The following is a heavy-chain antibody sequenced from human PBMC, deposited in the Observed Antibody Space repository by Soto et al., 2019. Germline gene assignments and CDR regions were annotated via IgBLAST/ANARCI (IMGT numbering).Heavy chain of an antibody. CDR3: AKEHSSSWASAT. D-gene: IGHD6-6*01. V-gene: IGHV3-23*01. Sequence: EVQLLESGGGLVQPGGSRRLSCAASGFAFNIYGMTWVRQAPGKGLEWLSFISGSGGTTKYADSVKGRFTVSRDNAKNTLYLQMSSLSADDTAIYYCAKEHSSSWASATWGQGTLVTVSS. J-gene: IGHJ4*02. CDR1: GFAFNIYG. CDR2: ISGSGGTT.